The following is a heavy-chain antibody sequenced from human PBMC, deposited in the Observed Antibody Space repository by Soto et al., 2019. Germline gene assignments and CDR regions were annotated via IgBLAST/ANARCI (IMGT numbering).Heavy chain of an antibody. D-gene: IGHD3-16*01. CDR2: ISYDGSNK. V-gene: IGHV3-30-3*01. CDR3: ARWGIPDY. J-gene: IGHJ4*02. CDR1: GFTFSSYA. Sequence: QVQLVESGGGVVQPGRSLRLSCVASGFTFSSYAMHWVRQAPGKGLEWVAVISYDGSNKYYADSVKGRFTISRDNSKNTLYLQMNSLRAEDTAVYYCARWGIPDYWGQGTLVTVSS.